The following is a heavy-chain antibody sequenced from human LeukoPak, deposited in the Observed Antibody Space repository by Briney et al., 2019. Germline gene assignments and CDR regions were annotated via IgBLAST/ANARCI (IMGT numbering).Heavy chain of an antibody. D-gene: IGHD3-22*01. Sequence: PGGSLRLSCAASGFTFSDYYMSWIRQAPGKGLEWVSYISSSGSTIYYADSVKGRFTISRDNAKNSLYLQMNSLRAEDTAVYYCARATSYYYDSSVPHFDYWGQGTLVTVSS. J-gene: IGHJ4*02. CDR3: ARATSYYYDSSVPHFDY. CDR2: ISSSGSTI. CDR1: GFTFSDYY. V-gene: IGHV3-11*04.